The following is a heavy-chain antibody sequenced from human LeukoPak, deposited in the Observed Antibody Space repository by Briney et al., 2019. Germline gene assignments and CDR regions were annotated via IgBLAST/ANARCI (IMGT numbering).Heavy chain of an antibody. Sequence: GASVKVSCKASGYTFTGYYMHWVRQAPGQGLEWMGWINPNSGGTNYAQKFQGRVTMTRDTSISTAYMELSRLRSDDTAVYYCAREKMGDGYNYGAFDIWGQGTMVTVSS. D-gene: IGHD5-24*01. CDR2: INPNSGGT. CDR1: GYTFTGYY. CDR3: AREKMGDGYNYGAFDI. V-gene: IGHV1-2*02. J-gene: IGHJ3*02.